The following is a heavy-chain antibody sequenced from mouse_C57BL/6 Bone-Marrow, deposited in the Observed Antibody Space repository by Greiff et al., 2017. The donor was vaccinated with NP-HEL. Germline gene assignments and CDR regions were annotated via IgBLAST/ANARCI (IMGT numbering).Heavy chain of an antibody. CDR2: FHPYNDDT. Sequence: VMLVESGAELVKPGASVKMSCKASGYTFTTYPIEWMKQNHGKSLEWIGNFHPYNDDTKYNEKFKGKATLTVEKSSSTVYLELSRLTSDASAVFYCAVVIPGGYYAMGYWGQGTSVTVSS. CDR3: AVVIPGGYYAMGY. V-gene: IGHV1-47*01. CDR1: GYTFTTYP. J-gene: IGHJ4*01.